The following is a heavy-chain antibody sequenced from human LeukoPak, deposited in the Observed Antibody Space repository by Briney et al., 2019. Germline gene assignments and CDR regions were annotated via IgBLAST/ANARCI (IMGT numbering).Heavy chain of an antibody. J-gene: IGHJ4*02. CDR1: GLTFSSYA. CDR2: ISYDGSNK. Sequence: PGGSLRLSCAASGLTFSSYAMPWVRQAPGKGLEWVAVISYDGSNKYYADSVKGRFTISRDNAKNSLYLQMNSLRAEDTAVYYCAGARTRYAFDYWGQGALVTVSS. V-gene: IGHV3-30-3*01. D-gene: IGHD1-1*01. CDR3: AGARTRYAFDY.